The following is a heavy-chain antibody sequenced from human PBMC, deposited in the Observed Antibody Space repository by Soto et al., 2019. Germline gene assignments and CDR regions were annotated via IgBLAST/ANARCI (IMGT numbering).Heavy chain of an antibody. CDR3: ARELASEDYYGMDV. CDR2: ISYDGSNK. Sequence: QVQLVESGGGVVQPGRSLRLSCAASGFTFSSYGMHWVRQAPGKGLEWVAVISYDGSNKYYADSVKGRFTISRDNSKNTLYLQMNSLRAEDTDVYYCARELASEDYYGMDVWGQGTTVTVSS. D-gene: IGHD3-3*02. J-gene: IGHJ6*02. CDR1: GFTFSSYG. V-gene: IGHV3-30*03.